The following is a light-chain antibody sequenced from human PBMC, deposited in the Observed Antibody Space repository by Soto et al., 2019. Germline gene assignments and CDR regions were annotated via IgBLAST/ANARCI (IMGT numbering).Light chain of an antibody. V-gene: IGKV3D-15*01. CDR2: GAS. J-gene: IGKJ4*01. Sequence: EIVMTQSPATLSVSPVERATLSCMASQSVSSNLAWYQQKPGQAPRLLIYGASTRATGIPDRFSGSGSGTDFTLTISRLEPEDFAVYYCQQYNNWPPLTFGGGTKVDIK. CDR3: QQYNNWPPLT. CDR1: QSVSSN.